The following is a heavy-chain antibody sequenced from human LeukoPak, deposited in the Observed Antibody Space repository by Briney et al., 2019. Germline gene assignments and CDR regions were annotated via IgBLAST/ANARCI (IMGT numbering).Heavy chain of an antibody. J-gene: IGHJ4*02. D-gene: IGHD3-3*01. CDR1: GFTVSSNY. CDR3: ARDLPSYYDFWSGYSGGY. Sequence: GGSLRLSCAASGFTVSSNYMSWVRQAPGKGLERVSASSSSGGSTYYADSVKGRFTISRDNAKNSLYLQMNSLRAEDTAVYYCARDLPSYYDFWSGYSGGYWGQGTLVTVSS. CDR2: SSSSGGST. V-gene: IGHV3-11*01.